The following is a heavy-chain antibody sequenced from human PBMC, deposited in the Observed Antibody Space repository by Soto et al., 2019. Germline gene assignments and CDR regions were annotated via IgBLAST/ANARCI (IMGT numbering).Heavy chain of an antibody. CDR1: GDSVSSPYY. CDR3: ARSAGWYAVHS. J-gene: IGHJ4*02. Sequence: QVQLQDSGPGLVKPSGTLSLTCAVSGDSVSSPYYWCWVRQPPGKGLEWIGEVFHTGTTSYNPSLRGRVTLSMDQSKNLFSLDLRSVTAADTAVYYCARSAGWYAVHSWGRGTLVIVSS. CDR2: VFHTGTT. D-gene: IGHD6-19*01. V-gene: IGHV4-4*02.